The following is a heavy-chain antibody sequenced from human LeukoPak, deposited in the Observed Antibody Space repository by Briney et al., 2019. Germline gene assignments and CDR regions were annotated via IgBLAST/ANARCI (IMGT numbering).Heavy chain of an antibody. Sequence: ASVKVSCKASGYTFTSYGISWVRQAPGQGLEWMGWISAYNGNTNSAQKLQDRVTLTTDTSTSTACMELRSLRSDDTAVYYCARAGERLESYNWFDPWGQGTLVTVSS. V-gene: IGHV1-18*01. J-gene: IGHJ5*02. CDR2: ISAYNGNT. CDR3: ARAGERLESYNWFDP. CDR1: GYTFTSYG. D-gene: IGHD3-3*01.